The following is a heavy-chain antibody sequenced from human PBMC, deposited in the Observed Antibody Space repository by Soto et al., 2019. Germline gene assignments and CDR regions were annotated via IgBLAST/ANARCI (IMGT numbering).Heavy chain of an antibody. CDR2: INPNSGGT. D-gene: IGHD2-8*01. CDR1: GYTFTGCY. Sequence: SLKVSCKASGYTFTGCYMHWVRQAPGQGLEWMGWINPNSGGTNYAQKFQGWVTMTRDTSISTAYMELSRLRSDDTAVYYCARDEGVGGYCTNGVCYYYYGMDVWGQGTTVTVSS. J-gene: IGHJ6*02. V-gene: IGHV1-2*04. CDR3: ARDEGVGGYCTNGVCYYYYGMDV.